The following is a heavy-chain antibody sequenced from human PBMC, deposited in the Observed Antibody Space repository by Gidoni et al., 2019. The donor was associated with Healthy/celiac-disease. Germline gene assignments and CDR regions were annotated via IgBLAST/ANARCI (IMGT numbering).Heavy chain of an antibody. CDR1: GGTFSSYA. Sequence: QVQLVQSGAEVKKPGSSVKVSCKASGGTFSSYAILWVRQAPGQGVAWMGGIITIVGTANYAQKFQGRVTITADESTSTDYMELSSMRSEDTAVYYCARDRGDSSGYYVDYWGQGTLVTVSS. D-gene: IGHD3-22*01. CDR2: IITIVGTA. J-gene: IGHJ4*02. V-gene: IGHV1-69*01. CDR3: ARDRGDSSGYYVDY.